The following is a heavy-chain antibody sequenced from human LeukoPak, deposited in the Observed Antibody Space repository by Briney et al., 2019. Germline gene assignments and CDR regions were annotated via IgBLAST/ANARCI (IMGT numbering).Heavy chain of an antibody. Sequence: GGSLRLSCAASGFTFSSYSMNWVRQAPGKGLEWVSSISSSSSCIYYADSVKGRFTISRDNAKNSLYLQMNSLRAEGTAVYYCAREPTVTTGPNFDYWGQGTLVTVSS. D-gene: IGHD4-17*01. CDR3: AREPTVTTGPNFDY. CDR2: ISSSSSCI. V-gene: IGHV3-21*01. CDR1: GFTFSSYS. J-gene: IGHJ4*02.